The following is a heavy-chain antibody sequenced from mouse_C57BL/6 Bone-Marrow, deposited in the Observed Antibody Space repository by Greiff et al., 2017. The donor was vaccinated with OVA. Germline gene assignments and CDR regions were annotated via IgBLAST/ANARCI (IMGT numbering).Heavy chain of an antibody. V-gene: IGHV3-6*01. J-gene: IGHJ2*01. CDR3: ASAIWLRRGYYFDY. CDR2: ISYDGSN. Sequence: EVQLQQSGPGLVKPSQSLSLTCSVTGYSITSGYYWNWIRQFPGNKLEWMGYISYDGSNNYNPSLKNRISITRDTSKNQFFLKLNSVTTEDTATYYCASAIWLRRGYYFDYWGQGTTLTVSS. D-gene: IGHD2-2*01. CDR1: GYSITSGYY.